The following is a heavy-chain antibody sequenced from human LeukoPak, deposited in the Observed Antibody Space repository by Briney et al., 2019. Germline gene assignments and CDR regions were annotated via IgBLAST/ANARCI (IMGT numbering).Heavy chain of an antibody. J-gene: IGHJ4*02. D-gene: IGHD3-22*01. Sequence: SETLSLTCTVSGGSISSSSYYWGWIRQPPGKGLEWIGSNYYSGSAYYNPSLKSRVTISVDTSKNQFSLKLSSVTAADTAVYYCGAYYYDSSGYSDYWGQGTLVTVSS. CDR3: GAYYYDSSGYSDY. V-gene: IGHV4-39*01. CDR1: GGSISSSSYY. CDR2: NYYSGSA.